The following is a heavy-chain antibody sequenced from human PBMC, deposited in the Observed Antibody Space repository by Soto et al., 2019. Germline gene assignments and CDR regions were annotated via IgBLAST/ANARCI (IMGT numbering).Heavy chain of an antibody. CDR1: GFTLSSYA. J-gene: IGHJ4*02. Sequence: GTLSLSCEASGFTLSSYAMSWARQALGRGLEWVSAISGSRNSPYYADAVQGRFTFSRDNSKNAVYLQMSSLRAADTAVYYCQTHGDSTGWSESDYWRQGTLVTVSS. V-gene: IGHV3-23*01. CDR3: QTHGDSTGWSESDY. D-gene: IGHD6-19*01. CDR2: ISGSRNSP.